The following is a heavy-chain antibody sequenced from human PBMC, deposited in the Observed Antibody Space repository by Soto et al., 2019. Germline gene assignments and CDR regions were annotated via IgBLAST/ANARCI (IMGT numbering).Heavy chain of an antibody. CDR2: MYYTGSV. CDR1: GGPISGGGSY. D-gene: IGHD2-2*01. J-gene: IGHJ6*01. V-gene: IGHV4-31*03. Sequence: SETLSLTCTVSGGPISGGGSYWSWIRQRPGNGLEWIGYMYYTGSVYYNPSLKGRVMTQSDASKNQFSLSVSSVTAADTAVYYCARVVVRYCSSTSCYWAISYHYRMDVWGQGTTVTVSS. CDR3: ARVVVRYCSSTSCYWAISYHYRMDV.